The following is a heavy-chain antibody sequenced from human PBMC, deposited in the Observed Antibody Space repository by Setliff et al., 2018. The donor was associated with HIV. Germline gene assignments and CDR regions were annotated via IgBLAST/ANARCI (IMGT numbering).Heavy chain of an antibody. D-gene: IGHD3-22*01. J-gene: IGHJ3*02. CDR1: GGTFSSYA. V-gene: IGHV1-69*13. CDR2: IIPIFGTA. CDR3: ARDVNYYDSSGYLDAFDI. Sequence: GASVKVSCKASGGTFSSYAISWVRQAPGQGLEWMGGIIPIFGTANYAQKFQGRVTITADESTSTAYMELSSLRSEDTAVYYCARDVNYYDSSGYLDAFDIWGQGTMVTVS.